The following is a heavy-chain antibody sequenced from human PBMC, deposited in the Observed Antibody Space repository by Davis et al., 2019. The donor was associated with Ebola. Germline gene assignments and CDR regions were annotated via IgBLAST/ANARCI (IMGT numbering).Heavy chain of an antibody. CDR1: GGSFNGYY. V-gene: IGHV4-34*01. Sequence: GSLRLSCTVYGGSFNGYYWTWIRQPPGKGLEWIGEIDDSGGASYNPSLKSRVTISRDMSKNQFSLKMSSVTAADTAVYYCARGLSGSPPPAAIFHYWGQGTLVTVSS. CDR3: ARGLSGSPPPAAIFHY. D-gene: IGHD2-2*01. J-gene: IGHJ4*02. CDR2: IDDSGGA.